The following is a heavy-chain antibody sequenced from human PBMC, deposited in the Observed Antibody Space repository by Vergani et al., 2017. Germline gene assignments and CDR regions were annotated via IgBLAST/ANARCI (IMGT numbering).Heavy chain of an antibody. CDR1: GFSFSDHY. D-gene: IGHD5-24*01. CDR3: ARDHRDYNNYPGTFDI. V-gene: IGHV3-11*01. CDR2: ISNSGNTI. Sequence: QVQLVESGGGLVKPGGSLRLSCAASGFSFSDHYMTWIRQAPGKGLEWVSYISNSGNTIEYADSVKRRFSISRDNAKSSLFLQMDSLRAEDTAVYYCARDHRDYNNYPGTFDIWGQGSMVTVSS. J-gene: IGHJ3*02.